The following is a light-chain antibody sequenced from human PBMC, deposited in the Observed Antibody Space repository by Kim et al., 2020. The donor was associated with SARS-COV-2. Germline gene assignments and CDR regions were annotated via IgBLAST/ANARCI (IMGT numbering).Light chain of an antibody. CDR1: KLGDKY. V-gene: IGLV3-1*01. CDR2: QDS. CDR3: QAWDSSTAVV. Sequence: SYELTRPPSVSVSPGQTASITCSGDKLGDKYACWYQQKPGQSPVLVIYQDSKRPSGIPERFSGSNSGNTATLTISGTQAMDEADYYCQAWDSSTAVVFGG. J-gene: IGLJ2*01.